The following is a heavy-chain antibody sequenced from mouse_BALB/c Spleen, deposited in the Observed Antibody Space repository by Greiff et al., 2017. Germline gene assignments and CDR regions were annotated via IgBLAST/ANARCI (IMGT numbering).Heavy chain of an antibody. CDR2: INPSNGRT. CDR1: GYTFTSYW. CDR3: TIMDY. J-gene: IGHJ4*01. V-gene: IGHV1S81*02. Sequence: QVQLQQPGAELVKPGASVKLSCKASGYTFTSYWMHWVKQRPGQGLEWIGEINPSNGRTNYNEKFKSKATLTVDKSSSTAYMQLSSLTSEDSAVYYCTIMDYWGQGTSVTVSS.